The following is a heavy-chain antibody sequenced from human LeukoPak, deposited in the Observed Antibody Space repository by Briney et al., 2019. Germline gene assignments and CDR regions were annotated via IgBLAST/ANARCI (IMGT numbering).Heavy chain of an antibody. J-gene: IGHJ4*02. CDR3: AKAPGTYYDISKGTPYYFDY. Sequence: SETLSLTCTVSGGSISSYYWSWIRQPPGKGLEWIGYIYYSGSTNYNPSLKSRVTISVDTSKNQFSLKLSSVTAADTAVYYCAKAPGTYYDISKGTPYYFDYWGQGTLVTVSS. CDR1: GGSISSYY. V-gene: IGHV4-59*01. D-gene: IGHD3-9*01. CDR2: IYYSGST.